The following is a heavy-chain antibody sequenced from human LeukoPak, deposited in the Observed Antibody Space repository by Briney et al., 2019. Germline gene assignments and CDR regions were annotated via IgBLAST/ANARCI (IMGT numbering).Heavy chain of an antibody. D-gene: IGHD4-17*01. CDR3: ARGSGDYGDLDY. Sequence: SETLSLTCTVSGGSISSYYWSWIRQPPGKGLEWIGYIYYSGSTNYNPSLKSRVTISVDTSKNQFSLKLSPVTAADTAVYYCARGSGDYGDLDYWGQGTLVTVSS. J-gene: IGHJ4*02. V-gene: IGHV4-59*01. CDR1: GGSISSYY. CDR2: IYYSGST.